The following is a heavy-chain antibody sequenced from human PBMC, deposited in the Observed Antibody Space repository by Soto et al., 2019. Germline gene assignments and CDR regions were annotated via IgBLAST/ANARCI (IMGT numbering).Heavy chain of an antibody. CDR2: ISYDGSNK. J-gene: IGHJ6*02. V-gene: IGHV3-30*18. Sequence: GGSLRLSCAASGFTFSSYGMRWVRQAPGKGLEWVAVISYDGSNKYYADSVKGRFTISRDNSKNTLYLQMNSLRAEDTAVYYCAKDLGYCSSTSCYTPYYYGMDVWGQGTTVTVSS. D-gene: IGHD2-2*02. CDR3: AKDLGYCSSTSCYTPYYYGMDV. CDR1: GFTFSSYG.